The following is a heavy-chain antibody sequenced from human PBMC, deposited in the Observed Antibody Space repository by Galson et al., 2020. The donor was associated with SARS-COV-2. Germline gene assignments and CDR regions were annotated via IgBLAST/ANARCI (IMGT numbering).Heavy chain of an antibody. CDR3: ARYDPLAAAGTGGFDF. CDR1: GGSITRYY. CDR2: ISFIGNT. V-gene: IGHV4-59*07. J-gene: IGHJ4*02. D-gene: IGHD6-13*01. Sequence: SDTLSLTCTVSGGSITRYYWSWIRQPPGKGLEWIGYISFIGNTYYDPSLKSRVTISRDTSSNQFSLKLTSVTAADTALYYCARYDPLAAAGTGGFDFWGQGTLVTVSA.